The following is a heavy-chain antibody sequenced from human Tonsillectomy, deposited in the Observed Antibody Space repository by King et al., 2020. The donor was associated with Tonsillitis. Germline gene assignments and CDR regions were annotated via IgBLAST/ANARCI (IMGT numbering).Heavy chain of an antibody. CDR3: ARDVGALVCLFDF. Sequence: QLVQSGGGLVQPGGSLRLSCAASGFTFSRYSMNWVRQAPGKGLEWVSYISSSSSTIYYADSVKGRFTISRDNAKNSLYLQMNSLRADDTAVYYCARDVGALVCLFDFGRQGPRVTVSS. CDR1: GFTFSRYS. CDR2: ISSSSSTI. D-gene: IGHD2-8*01. J-gene: IGHJ4*02. V-gene: IGHV3-48*01.